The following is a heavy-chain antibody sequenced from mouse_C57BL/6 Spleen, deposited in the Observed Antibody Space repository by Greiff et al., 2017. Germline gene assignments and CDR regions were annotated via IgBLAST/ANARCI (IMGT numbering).Heavy chain of an antibody. D-gene: IGHD4-1*02. CDR2: IYPRSGTT. CDR1: GYTFTSYG. J-gene: IGHJ3*01. Sequence: QVQLQQSGAELARPGASVKLSCKASGYTFTSYGISWVKQRTGQGLEWIGEIYPRSGTTYYNEKFKGKATLTADKSSSTAYMELRSLTSEDSAVYYCARCPNGNCVAYGGQGTLVTVSA. CDR3: ARCPNGNCVAY. V-gene: IGHV1-81*01.